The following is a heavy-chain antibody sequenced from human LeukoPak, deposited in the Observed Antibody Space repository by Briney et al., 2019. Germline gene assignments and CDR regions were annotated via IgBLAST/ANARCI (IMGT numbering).Heavy chain of an antibody. Sequence: SETLSLTCTVSGGSISSYYWSWIRQPPGKGLEWIGYIYYSGSTKYNPSFKSRVTISVDTSKNQFSLRLTSVTAADTAVYYCARSRYSAYDFDYWGQGTLVTVSS. D-gene: IGHD5-12*01. CDR2: IYYSGST. CDR3: ARSRYSAYDFDY. J-gene: IGHJ4*02. CDR1: GGSISSYY. V-gene: IGHV4-59*08.